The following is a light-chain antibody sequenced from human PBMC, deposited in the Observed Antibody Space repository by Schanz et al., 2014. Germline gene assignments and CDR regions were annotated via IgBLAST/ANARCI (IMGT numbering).Light chain of an antibody. CDR2: DVS. CDR3: SSYTSSSTSVV. Sequence: QSALTQPPSASGSPGQSVTISCTGTSSDVGGYNYVSWYQQHPGKAPKLMIYDVSNRPSGVPDRFSGSKSGNTASLTISGLQAEDEADYYCSSYTSSSTSVVFGGGTKLTVL. CDR1: SSDVGGYNY. V-gene: IGLV2-8*01. J-gene: IGLJ2*01.